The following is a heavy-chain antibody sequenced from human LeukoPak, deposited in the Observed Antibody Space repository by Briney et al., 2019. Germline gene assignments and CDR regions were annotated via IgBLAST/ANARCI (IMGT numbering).Heavy chain of an antibody. J-gene: IGHJ1*01. V-gene: IGHV4-34*01. CDR2: INHSGST. D-gene: IGHD3-22*01. CDR1: GGSFSGYY. CDR3: ARMVQSTDSSGFYLPEYFQH. Sequence: SETLSLTCAVYGGSFSGYYWSWIRQPPGKGLEWIGEINHSGSTNYNPSPKSRVTISVDTSKNQFSLKLSSVTAADTAVYYCARMVQSTDSSGFYLPEYFQHWGQGTLITVSS.